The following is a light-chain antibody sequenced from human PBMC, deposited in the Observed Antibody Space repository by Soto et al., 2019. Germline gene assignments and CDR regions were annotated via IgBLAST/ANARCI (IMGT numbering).Light chain of an antibody. V-gene: IGLV4-60*02. J-gene: IGLJ2*01. CDR2: LEGSGSY. CDR1: SGHSTYI. Sequence: QLVLTQSSSASASLGSSVKLTCTLSSGHSTYIIAWHQQQPGKAPRYLMKLEGSGSYNKGSGIPDRFSGSSSGADRYPTISNLQFEDEADYYCETWDTNVVVFGGGTKLTVL. CDR3: ETWDTNVVV.